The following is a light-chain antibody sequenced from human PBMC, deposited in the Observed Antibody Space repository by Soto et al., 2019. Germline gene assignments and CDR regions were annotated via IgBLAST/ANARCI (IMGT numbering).Light chain of an antibody. J-gene: IGKJ5*01. Sequence: LLTESPSSLSTSVGDRVTITCRASQGIDSSFAWYQQKPGKAPKLLIYAASSLQSGVPSRFSGSGSGTDFTLTISSLQPEDFATYYCQQLHDYPITFGQGTRLEIK. CDR2: AAS. CDR1: QGIDSS. V-gene: IGKV1-9*01. CDR3: QQLHDYPIT.